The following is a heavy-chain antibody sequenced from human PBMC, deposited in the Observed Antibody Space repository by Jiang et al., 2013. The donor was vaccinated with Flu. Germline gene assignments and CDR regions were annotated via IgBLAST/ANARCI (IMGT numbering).Heavy chain of an antibody. V-gene: IGHV2-5*02. J-gene: IGHJ4*02. D-gene: IGHD5-12*01. CDR3: AHRRWGMVATTKYFDY. CDR1: GFSLTTSGVH. Sequence: GFSLTTSGVHVGWIRQPPGKALEWLAVIYWDDDKRYSPSLKSRLTITKDTSKNQVVLTMTNVDPVDTATYYCAHRRWGMVATTKYFDYWGQGTLVTVSS. CDR2: IYWDDDK.